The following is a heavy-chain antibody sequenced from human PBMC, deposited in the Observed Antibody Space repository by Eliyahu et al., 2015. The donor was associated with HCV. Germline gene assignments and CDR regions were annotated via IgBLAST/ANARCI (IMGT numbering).Heavy chain of an antibody. J-gene: IGHJ4*02. V-gene: IGHV3-23*01. CDR1: GFXFSSYA. Sequence: EVQLLESGGGLVQPGGSLRLSCAASGFXFSSYAMSXVRQAPGKGLGWVSXVSSSXDRTYYADSXKGRFTISRDNSKNTLYLQMNSLRAEDTAVYYCAKDIGSVGASPFDYWGQGTLVTVSP. CDR3: AKDIGSVGASPFDY. CDR2: VSSSXDRT. D-gene: IGHD1-26*01.